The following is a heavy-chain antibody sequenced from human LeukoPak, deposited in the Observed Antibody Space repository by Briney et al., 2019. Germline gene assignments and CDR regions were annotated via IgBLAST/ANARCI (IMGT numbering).Heavy chain of an antibody. V-gene: IGHV3-30*18. CDR1: GFTFSSYG. J-gene: IGHJ3*02. CDR2: ISYDGSNK. CDR3: AKDLRRGGSSGWYGVDAFDI. Sequence: GGSLRLSCAASGFTFSSYGMHWVRQAPGKGLEWVAVISYDGSNKYYADSVKGRFTISRDNSKNTLYLQMNSLRAEDKAVYYCAKDLRRGGSSGWYGVDAFDIWGQGTMVTVSS. D-gene: IGHD6-19*01.